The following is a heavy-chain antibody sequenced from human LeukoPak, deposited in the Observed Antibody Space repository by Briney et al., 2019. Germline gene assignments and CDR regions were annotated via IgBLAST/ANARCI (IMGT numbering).Heavy chain of an antibody. CDR1: GGSISSSSYY. CDR2: IYYSGGT. V-gene: IGHV4-39*01. Sequence: PSETLSLTCTVSGGSISSSSYYWGWVRQPPGKGLEWIGSIYYSGGTYYNPALKSRVTISVDTSKNQFSLKQSSVTAADTALYYCARSDYSSYDMDVWGKGTTVTVSS. CDR3: ARSDYSSYDMDV. J-gene: IGHJ6*03. D-gene: IGHD4-11*01.